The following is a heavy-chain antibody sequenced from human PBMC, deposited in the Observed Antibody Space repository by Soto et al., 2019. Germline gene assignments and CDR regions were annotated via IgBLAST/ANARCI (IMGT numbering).Heavy chain of an antibody. CDR2: INHSGST. D-gene: IGHD1-26*01. Sequence: PSETLSLTCAVYGGSFSGYYWSWIRQPPGKGLEWIGEINHSGSTNYNPSHKSRVTISVDTSKNQFSLKMSSVTAADTAVYYCARGEWELNGGNWFDPWGQGTLVSVSS. CDR1: GGSFSGYY. CDR3: ARGEWELNGGNWFDP. V-gene: IGHV4-34*01. J-gene: IGHJ5*02.